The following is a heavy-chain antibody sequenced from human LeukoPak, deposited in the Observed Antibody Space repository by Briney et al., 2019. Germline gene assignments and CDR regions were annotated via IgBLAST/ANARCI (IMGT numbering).Heavy chain of an antibody. CDR1: GYTFTRYY. D-gene: IGHD2-15*01. V-gene: IGHV1-24*01. Sequence: PSVKVSCKASGYTFTRYYMHWVRQAPGKGLEWMGGFDPEDGETIYAQKFQGRVTMTEDTSTDTAYMELSSLRSEDTAVYYCATPSGYCSGGSCFTFDYWGQGTLVTVSS. CDR2: FDPEDGET. J-gene: IGHJ4*02. CDR3: ATPSGYCSGGSCFTFDY.